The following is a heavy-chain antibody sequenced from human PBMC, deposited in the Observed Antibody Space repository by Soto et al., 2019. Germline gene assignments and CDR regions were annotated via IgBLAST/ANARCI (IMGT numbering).Heavy chain of an antibody. V-gene: IGHV1-69*13. D-gene: IGHD3-9*01. CDR1: GGTFSSYA. J-gene: IGHJ3*02. Sequence: ASVKVSCKASGGTFSSYAISWVRQAPGQGLEWMGGIIPIFGTANYAQKFQGRVTITADESTSTAYMELSSLRSEDTAVYYCARDGAHYDILTGYYSRGAFDIWGQGTMVTVSS. CDR3: ARDGAHYDILTGYYSRGAFDI. CDR2: IIPIFGTA.